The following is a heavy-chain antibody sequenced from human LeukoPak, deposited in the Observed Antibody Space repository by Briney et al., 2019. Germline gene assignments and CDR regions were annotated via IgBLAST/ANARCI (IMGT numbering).Heavy chain of an antibody. D-gene: IGHD6-13*01. CDR1: ELTVSSNC. Sequence: GGSLRLSCAASELTVSSNCMSWVRQAPGKGREWVSVIYVSGSTYYAGSVKDRFTISRDNSKNTLYLQMNSLRAEDSAVYYCAGDPSSSSGYHFWGQGTLVTVS. CDR3: AGDPSSSSGYHF. J-gene: IGHJ4*02. CDR2: IYVSGST. V-gene: IGHV3-66*01.